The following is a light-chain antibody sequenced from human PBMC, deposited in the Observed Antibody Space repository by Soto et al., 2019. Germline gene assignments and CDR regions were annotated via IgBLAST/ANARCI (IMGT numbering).Light chain of an antibody. Sequence: EIVLTQSPGTLSLSPGERATLSCRATESVSSNYLAWYQQKPGQAPRVLIYGASIRATGIPDRFSGSGSETDFTLTISRLEPEDFAVYYCQQYGISPRTFGQGTKVEIK. CDR1: ESVSSNY. J-gene: IGKJ1*01. CDR3: QQYGISPRT. CDR2: GAS. V-gene: IGKV3-20*01.